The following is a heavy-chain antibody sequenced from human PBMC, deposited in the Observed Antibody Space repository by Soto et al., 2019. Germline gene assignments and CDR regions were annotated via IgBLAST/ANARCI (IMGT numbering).Heavy chain of an antibody. J-gene: IGHJ4*02. D-gene: IGHD3-10*02. Sequence: QVQLVQSGAEVRKPGASVKVSCETSGYSFSDYAIHWVRQAPGQGLEWMGWINIGSGTTKYSQRFQGRLTITTDTSASAAYMEIRSLRSEDTATYYCARYYYARAHYDDHFDYWGQGTLVTVSS. V-gene: IGHV1-3*04. CDR2: INIGSGTT. CDR1: GYSFSDYA. CDR3: ARYYYARAHYDDHFDY.